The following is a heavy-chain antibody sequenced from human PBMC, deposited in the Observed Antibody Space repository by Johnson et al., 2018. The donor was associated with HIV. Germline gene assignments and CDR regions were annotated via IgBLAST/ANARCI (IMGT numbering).Heavy chain of an antibody. D-gene: IGHD3-22*01. Sequence: VQLVESGGGVVQPGRSLRLSCAASGFTFSSYGMHWVRQAPGKGLEYVSAISSNGGSTYYANSVKGRFTISRDNSKNTLYLQMGSLRAEDMAVYYCARDLYDSSVGAFDIWGQGTMVTVSS. CDR3: ARDLYDSSVGAFDI. V-gene: IGHV3-64*01. CDR1: GFTFSSYG. J-gene: IGHJ3*02. CDR2: ISSNGGST.